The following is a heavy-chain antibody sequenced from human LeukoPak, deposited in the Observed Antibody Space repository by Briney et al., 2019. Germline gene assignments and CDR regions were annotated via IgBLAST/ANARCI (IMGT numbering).Heavy chain of an antibody. V-gene: IGHV4-59*12. J-gene: IGHJ4*02. CDR2: IYYSGST. CDR3: ARDQGNDSSGYYHWFDY. CDR1: GGSISSYY. Sequence: TSETLSLTCTVSGGSISSYYWSWIRQPPGKGLEWIGYIYYSGSTNYNPSLKSRVTISVDTSKNQFSLKLSSVTAADTAVYYCARDQGNDSSGYYHWFDYWGQGTLVTVSS. D-gene: IGHD3-22*01.